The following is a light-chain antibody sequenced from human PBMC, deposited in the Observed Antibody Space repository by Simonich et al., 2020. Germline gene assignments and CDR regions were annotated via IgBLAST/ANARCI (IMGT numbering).Light chain of an antibody. CDR3: QAWDSSTAV. J-gene: IGLJ3*02. V-gene: IGLV3-1*01. CDR2: QDS. CDR1: KLGDKY. Sequence: SYELTQPPSVSVSPGQTASITCSGDKLGDKYACWYQQKPGQSPVLVIYQDSKRPSGIPERFSGSNSGITATLTIGGTQAMDEADYYCQAWDSSTAVFGGGTKLTVL.